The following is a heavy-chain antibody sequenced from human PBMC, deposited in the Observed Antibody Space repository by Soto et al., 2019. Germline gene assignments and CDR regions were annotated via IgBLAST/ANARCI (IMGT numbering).Heavy chain of an antibody. Sequence: QVQLVQSGAEVKKPGSSVKVSCKASGGTFRSYTLSWVRQAPGQGLEWMGRIIPILGIANYAQKFQGRVTITADKSTSTAYMELSSLRSEDTAVYYCARADYGDYINWFEPWVQGTLFTVSS. V-gene: IGHV1-69*02. J-gene: IGHJ5*02. CDR3: ARADYGDYINWFEP. CDR1: GGTFRSYT. D-gene: IGHD4-17*01. CDR2: IIPILGIA.